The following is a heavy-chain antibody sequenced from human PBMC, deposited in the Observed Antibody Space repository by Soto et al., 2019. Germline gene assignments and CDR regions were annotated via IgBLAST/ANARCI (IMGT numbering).Heavy chain of an antibody. CDR1: GFSLSTSGVG. V-gene: IGHV2-5*02. Sequence: QITLKESGPTLVKPTQTLTLTCTFSGFSLSTSGVGVGWIRQPPGKALEWLALIYWDDDKRYSPSLKSRLTITKDTSKNQVVLTVPNLDGVDTAAYYCAHCLRMGWYFDLWGRGTLVTVSS. D-gene: IGHD2-8*01. J-gene: IGHJ2*01. CDR2: IYWDDDK. CDR3: AHCLRMGWYFDL.